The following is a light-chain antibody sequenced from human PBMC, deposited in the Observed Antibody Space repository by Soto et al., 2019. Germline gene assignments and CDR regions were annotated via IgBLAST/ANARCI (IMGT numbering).Light chain of an antibody. CDR1: QSVSRY. V-gene: IGKV3-20*01. J-gene: IGKJ5*01. CDR3: QQYGTLPIT. CDR2: GAS. Sequence: EIVMTQSPATLSVSPGERDTLSCRASQSVSRYLAGYQQKPGQAPRLFIYGASSRATGIPDRFSGSGSGTDFTLTIGRLEPEDFAVYYCQQYGTLPITFGKGTRLEIK.